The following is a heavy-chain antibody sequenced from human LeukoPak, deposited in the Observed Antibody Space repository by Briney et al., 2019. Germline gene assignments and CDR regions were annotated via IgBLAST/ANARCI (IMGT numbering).Heavy chain of an antibody. CDR3: ARARWIQLYYFDY. CDR1: GGSFSGYY. J-gene: IGHJ4*02. CDR2: INHSGST. V-gene: IGHV4-34*01. D-gene: IGHD5-18*01. Sequence: SETLSLTCAVYGGSFSGYYWSWIRQPPGKGLEWIGEINHSGSTNYNPSLKSRVTISVDTSKNQFSLKLSSVTAADTAVYYCARARWIQLYYFDYWGREPWSPSPQ.